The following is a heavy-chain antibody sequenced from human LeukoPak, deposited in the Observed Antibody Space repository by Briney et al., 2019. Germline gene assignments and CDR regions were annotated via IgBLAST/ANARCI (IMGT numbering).Heavy chain of an antibody. Sequence: GGSLRLSCAASGFTFSSYVMSWVRQAPGKGLEWVSGISSGGTTTYYGDSVKGRFTISRDNPKNTLSLQMSSLRAEDTALYYCAKAVTRSWTEDAFDIWGQGTMVTVSS. CDR2: ISSGGTTT. D-gene: IGHD6-13*01. J-gene: IGHJ3*02. CDR3: AKAVTRSWTEDAFDI. V-gene: IGHV3-23*01. CDR1: GFTFSSYV.